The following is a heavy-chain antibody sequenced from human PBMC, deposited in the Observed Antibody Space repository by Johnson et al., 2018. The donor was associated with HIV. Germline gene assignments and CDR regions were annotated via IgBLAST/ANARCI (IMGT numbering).Heavy chain of an antibody. V-gene: IGHV3-66*01. CDR2: IYSGGNT. CDR3: ARGVTGYSYGT. D-gene: IGHD5-18*01. CDR1: GFTVSSNY. J-gene: IGHJ3*01. Sequence: VQLVESGGGLVQPGGSLRLSCAASGFTVSSNYMNWVRQAPGKGREWDSGIYSGGNTCCADLVKGRLTISRDNSKNTLYLQMNSLRVEDTAVYYCARGVTGYSYGTWGQGTMVTVSS.